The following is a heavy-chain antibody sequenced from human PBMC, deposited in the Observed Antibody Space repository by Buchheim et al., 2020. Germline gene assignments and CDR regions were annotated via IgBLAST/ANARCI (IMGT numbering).Heavy chain of an antibody. D-gene: IGHD6-13*01. CDR1: GGAFSGHY. CDR3: ARGVYSTRWYRWFDP. Sequence: QVQLQQWGAGLLKPSETLSLTCAVYGGAFSGHYWTWIRQPPGKGLEWIGEINQSGSPPYNPSLKSRVALSVDTSKTQFSPKLRSVTVANTAVYFCARGVYSTRWYRWFDPWGQGTL. V-gene: IGHV4-34*01. J-gene: IGHJ5*02. CDR2: INQSGSP.